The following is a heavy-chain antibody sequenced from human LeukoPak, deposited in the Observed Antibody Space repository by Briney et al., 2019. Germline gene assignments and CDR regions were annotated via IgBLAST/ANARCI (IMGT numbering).Heavy chain of an antibody. V-gene: IGHV4-39*07. Sequence: SETLSLTCTVSGGSISSSSYYWGWIRQPPGKGLEWIGSIYYSGSTYYNPSLKSRVTISVDTSKNQFSLKLSSVTAADTAVYYCARVGRLTYYYGSGSLYYFDYWGQGTLVTVSS. CDR1: GGSISSSSYY. J-gene: IGHJ4*02. D-gene: IGHD3-10*01. CDR3: ARVGRLTYYYGSGSLYYFDY. CDR2: IYYSGST.